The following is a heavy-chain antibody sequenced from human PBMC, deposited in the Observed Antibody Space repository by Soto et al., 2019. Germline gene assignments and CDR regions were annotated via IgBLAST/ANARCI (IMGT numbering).Heavy chain of an antibody. J-gene: IGHJ5*02. D-gene: IGHD2-8*01. V-gene: IGHV3-23*01. CDR3: AKGKSENGVDWLDP. Sequence: GGSLRLSCASSVCMFENYAMMWVRQAPGKGLEWVATVRGNSYGAYYADSVRGRFIISRDNSKNTMSLQLNSLRDDDTAIYYCAKGKSENGVDWLDPWRPGTLVTVSS. CDR1: VCMFENYA. CDR2: VRGNSYGA.